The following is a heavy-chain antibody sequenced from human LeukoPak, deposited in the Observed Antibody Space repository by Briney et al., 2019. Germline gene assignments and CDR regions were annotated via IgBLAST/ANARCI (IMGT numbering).Heavy chain of an antibody. CDR3: ARGDYYDSSGYYYVTYNWFDP. J-gene: IGHJ5*02. V-gene: IGHV7-4-1*02. D-gene: IGHD3-22*01. CDR2: INTNTGNP. CDR1: GYTFTSYA. Sequence: ASVKVSCKASGYTFTSYAMNWVRQAPGQGLEWMGWINTNTGNPTYAQGFTGRFVFSLDTSVSTAYLQISSLKAEDTAVYYCARGDYYDSSGYYYVTYNWFDPWGQGTLVTVSS.